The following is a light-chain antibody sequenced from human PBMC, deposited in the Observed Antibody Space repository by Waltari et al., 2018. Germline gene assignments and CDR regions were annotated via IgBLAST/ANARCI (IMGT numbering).Light chain of an antibody. CDR3: QAWDSTTAV. V-gene: IGLV3-1*01. CDR1: KLGNKY. CDR2: QDA. J-gene: IGLJ1*01. Sequence: SYELTQPPSVSVSPGQTASITCSGDKLGNKYTSWYQQKPGQSPILVIFQDAKRPSGIPARFSGSNSGNTATLTISGTQALDEADYYCQAWDSTTAVFGTGTKVTVL.